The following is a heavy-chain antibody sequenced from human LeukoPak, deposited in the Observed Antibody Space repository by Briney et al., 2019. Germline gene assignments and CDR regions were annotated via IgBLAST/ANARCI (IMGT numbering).Heavy chain of an antibody. CDR1: GGSISSYY. CDR3: ARVIVVVPAAISWFDP. D-gene: IGHD2-2*01. CDR2: IYYSGST. V-gene: IGHV4-59*01. J-gene: IGHJ5*02. Sequence: SETLSLTCTVSGGSISSYYWSWIRQPPGKGLEWIGYIYYSGSTNYNPSLKSRVTISVDTSKNQFSLKLSSVTAADTVVYYCARVIVVVPAAISWFDPWGQGTLVTVSS.